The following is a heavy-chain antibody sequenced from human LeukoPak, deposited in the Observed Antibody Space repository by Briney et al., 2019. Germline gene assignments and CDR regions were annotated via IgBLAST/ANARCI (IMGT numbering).Heavy chain of an antibody. V-gene: IGHV4-59*01. J-gene: IGHJ6*02. CDR1: GGSISSYY. D-gene: IGHD4-4*01. CDR3: ARVHDYSNYGLYYYYGMDV. Sequence: SETLSLTCTVSGGSISSYYWSWIRQPPGKGLEWIGYIYYSGSTNYNPSLKSRVTISVDTSKNQFSLKLSSVTAADTAVYYCARVHDYSNYGLYYYYGMDVWGQGTTVTVSS. CDR2: IYYSGST.